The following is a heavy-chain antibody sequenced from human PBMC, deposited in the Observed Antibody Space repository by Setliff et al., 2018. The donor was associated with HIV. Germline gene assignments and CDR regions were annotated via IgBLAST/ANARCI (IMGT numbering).Heavy chain of an antibody. CDR1: GVSISSYY. J-gene: IGHJ4*02. CDR2: IYSSGST. D-gene: IGHD1-26*01. CDR3: ARGDSGSYYTY. Sequence: SETLSLTCTVSGVSISSYYWSWIRQPAGKGLEWIGRIYSSGSTNYNPSLKSRVTMSVDTSKHQFSLKLSSVTAADTAVYYRARGDSGSYYTYWGQGTLVTVSS. V-gene: IGHV4-4*07.